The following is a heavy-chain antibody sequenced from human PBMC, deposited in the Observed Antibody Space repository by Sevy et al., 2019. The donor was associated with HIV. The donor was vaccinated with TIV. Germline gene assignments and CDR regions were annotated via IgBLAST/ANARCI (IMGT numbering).Heavy chain of an antibody. J-gene: IGHJ6*02. CDR3: ARDLNSGYANYYYYGMDV. V-gene: IGHV3-23*01. Sequence: GGSLRLSCVASGLTFYSYAMSWVRQAPGKGLEWVSGVSGSGASTFYADSVKGRFTISRDNSKSTVYLQMDSLRAEDTAVYYCARDLNSGYANYYYYGMDVWGQGTTVTVSS. CDR2: VSGSGAST. CDR1: GLTFYSYA. D-gene: IGHD5-12*01.